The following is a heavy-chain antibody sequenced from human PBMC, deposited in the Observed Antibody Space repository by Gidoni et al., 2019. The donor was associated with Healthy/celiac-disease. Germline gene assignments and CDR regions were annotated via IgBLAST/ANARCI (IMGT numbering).Heavy chain of an antibody. CDR2: ISSSSSTI. CDR1: GFTFSSYS. V-gene: IGHV3-48*01. Sequence: EVQLVESGGGLVQPGGSLRPSCAASGFTFSSYSMNWVRQAPGKGLGWVSYISSSSSTIYYADSVKGRFTISRDNAKNSLYLQMNSLRAEDTAVYYCARHYSQGVYYYYYMDVWGKGTTVTVSS. D-gene: IGHD4-4*01. J-gene: IGHJ6*03. CDR3: ARHYSQGVYYYYYMDV.